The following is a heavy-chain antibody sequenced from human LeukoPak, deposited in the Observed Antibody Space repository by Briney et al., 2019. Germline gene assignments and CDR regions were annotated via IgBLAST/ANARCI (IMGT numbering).Heavy chain of an antibody. CDR2: IHYDSSTE. CDR3: AKSGGFHFDY. CDR1: GFAFSSYG. Sequence: GGSLRPSCAASGFAFSSYGMHWVRQAPGKGLEWVAYIHYDSSTEDYADSVNGRFTISRDNSKNTLYPQMNSLRAEDTAVYYCAKSGGFHFDYWGQGTLVTVSS. J-gene: IGHJ4*02. V-gene: IGHV3-30*02. D-gene: IGHD1-26*01.